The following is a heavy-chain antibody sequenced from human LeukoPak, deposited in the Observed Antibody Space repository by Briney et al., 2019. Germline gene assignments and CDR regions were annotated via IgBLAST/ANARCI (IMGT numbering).Heavy chain of an antibody. J-gene: IGHJ5*02. D-gene: IGHD3-3*01. CDR1: GYTFTGYY. V-gene: IGHV1-2*02. CDR2: INPNSGGT. CDR3: ARGRFSEWSELYNWFDP. Sequence: ASVKVSCKASGYTFTGYYMHWVRQAPGQGLEWMGWINPNSGGTNYAQKFQGRVTMTRDTSISTAYMELSRLRSDDTAVYYCARGRFSEWSELYNWFDPWGQGTLVTVSS.